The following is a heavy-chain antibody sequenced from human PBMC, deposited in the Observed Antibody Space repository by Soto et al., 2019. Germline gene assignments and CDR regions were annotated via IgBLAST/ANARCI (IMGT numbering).Heavy chain of an antibody. CDR3: VTDLNWEWGY. CDR2: INYSGVST. Sequence: GGSLRLSCAASGFAFSRNDMNWVRQRPGKGLEWVSNINYSGVSTYYSDAVKGRFTISRGNSKNILYLEMNSLKVDDTAVYYCVTDLNWEWGYWGQGALVTVSS. D-gene: IGHD1-1*01. CDR1: GFAFSRND. V-gene: IGHV3-23*01. J-gene: IGHJ4*02.